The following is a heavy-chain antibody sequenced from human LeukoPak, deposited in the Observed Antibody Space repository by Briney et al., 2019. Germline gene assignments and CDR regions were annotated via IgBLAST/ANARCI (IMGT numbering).Heavy chain of an antibody. Sequence: ASVKVSCKASGYTFTSYDINWVRQATGQGLEWMGWMNPNSGNTGYAQKFQGRVTMTRNTSISTAYMELSSLRSEDTAVYHCARDHPQYYYYYYGMDVWGQGTTVTVSS. D-gene: IGHD1-14*01. J-gene: IGHJ6*02. CDR2: MNPNSGNT. CDR3: ARDHPQYYYYYYGMDV. CDR1: GYTFTSYD. V-gene: IGHV1-8*01.